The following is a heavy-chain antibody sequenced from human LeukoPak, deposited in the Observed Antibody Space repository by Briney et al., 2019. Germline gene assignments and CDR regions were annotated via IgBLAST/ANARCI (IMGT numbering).Heavy chain of an antibody. CDR1: GFTFSSYS. Sequence: GGSLRLSCAASGFTFSSYSMNWVRQAPGKGLEWVSSISSSSSYIYYADSVKGRFTISRDNSKNTLYLQMNSLRAEDTAVYYCAKVGRLGIAVAGPFDYWGQGTLVTVSS. J-gene: IGHJ4*02. CDR2: ISSSSSYI. V-gene: IGHV3-21*01. D-gene: IGHD6-19*01. CDR3: AKVGRLGIAVAGPFDY.